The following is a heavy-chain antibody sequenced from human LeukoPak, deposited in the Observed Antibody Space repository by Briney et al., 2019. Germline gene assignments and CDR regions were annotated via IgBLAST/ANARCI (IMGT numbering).Heavy chain of an antibody. CDR3: ARDRYDAVPGVWPFDN. Sequence: GGSLRLSCAASGFTFSSYGMHWVRQSPGKGLEWVAVIWYDGSNKKYADSVKGRFTISRDNSKNTLYLQMNSLRAEDTAVYYCARDRYDAVPGVWPFDNWGQGTLVTVSS. CDR2: IWYDGSNK. D-gene: IGHD6-19*01. J-gene: IGHJ4*02. CDR1: GFTFSSYG. V-gene: IGHV3-33*01.